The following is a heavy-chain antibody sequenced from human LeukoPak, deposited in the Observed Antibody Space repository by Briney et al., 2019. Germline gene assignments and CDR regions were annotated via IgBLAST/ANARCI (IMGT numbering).Heavy chain of an antibody. D-gene: IGHD3-9*01. CDR1: GFSLSTTGMC. CDR3: ARTNDYDITHFDS. Sequence: SGPALVKPTQTLTLTCTFSGFSLSTTGMCVSWIRQPPGKALEWLARIDWDDEEHYSTSLRTRLTISKDTSKNQVVLRMTNMDPVDTATYYCARTNDYDITHFDSWGQGTLVTVSS. CDR2: IDWDDEE. V-gene: IGHV2-70*11. J-gene: IGHJ4*02.